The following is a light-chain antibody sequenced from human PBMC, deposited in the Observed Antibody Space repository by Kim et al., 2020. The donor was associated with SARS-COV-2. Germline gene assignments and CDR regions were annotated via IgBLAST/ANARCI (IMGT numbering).Light chain of an antibody. CDR3: QQRSNWPRT. J-gene: IGKJ1*01. Sequence: LPPGERATLSCRASQSVSKYLAWYQQKPGQAPRLLIYDISNRATGIPGRFSGSGSGTDFALTISSLEPEDFAVYYCQQRSNWPRTFGQGTKVDIK. CDR2: DIS. CDR1: QSVSKY. V-gene: IGKV3-11*01.